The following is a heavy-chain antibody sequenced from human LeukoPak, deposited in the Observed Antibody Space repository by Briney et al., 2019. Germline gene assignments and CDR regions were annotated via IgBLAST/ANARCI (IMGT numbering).Heavy chain of an antibody. CDR2: MNPNSGNT. V-gene: IGHV1-8*03. CDR1: GYTFTSYD. CDR3: ARGAYSSGWYRGPTGDY. J-gene: IGHJ4*02. D-gene: IGHD6-19*01. Sequence: ASVKVSCKASGYTFTSYDINWVRQATGQGLEWMGWMNPNSGNTGYAQKFQGRVTITRNTSISTAYMELSSLRSEDTAVYYCARGAYSSGWYRGPTGDYWGQGTLVTVSS.